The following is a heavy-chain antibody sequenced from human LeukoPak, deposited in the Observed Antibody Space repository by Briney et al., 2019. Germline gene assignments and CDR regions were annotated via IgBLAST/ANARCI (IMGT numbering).Heavy chain of an antibody. CDR3: AGSGSYYKYWFDP. D-gene: IGHD3-10*01. Sequence: PGGSLRLSCAASGFTFSSYGMHWVRQAPGKGLEWVAVISYDGSNKYYADSVKGRFTISRDNSKNTLYLQMNSLRAEDTAVYYCAGSGSYYKYWFDPWGQGTLVTVSS. CDR1: GFTFSSYG. V-gene: IGHV3-30*03. J-gene: IGHJ5*02. CDR2: ISYDGSNK.